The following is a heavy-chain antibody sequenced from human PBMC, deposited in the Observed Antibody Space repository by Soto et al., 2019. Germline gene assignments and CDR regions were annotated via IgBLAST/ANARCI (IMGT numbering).Heavy chain of an antibody. D-gene: IGHD1-26*01. CDR1: GFTFSSYW. V-gene: IGHV3-74*01. CDR3: ASRGGGWGATSEDAFDI. Sequence: GGSLRLSCAASGFTFSSYWMHWVRQAPGKGLVWVSRINSDGSSTSYADSVKGRFTISRDNAKNTLYLQMNSLRAEDTAVYYCASRGGGWGATSEDAFDIWGQGTMVTVSS. J-gene: IGHJ3*02. CDR2: INSDGSST.